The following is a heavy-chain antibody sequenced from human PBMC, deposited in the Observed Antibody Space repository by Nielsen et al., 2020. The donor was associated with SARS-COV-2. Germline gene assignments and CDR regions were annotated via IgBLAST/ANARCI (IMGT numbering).Heavy chain of an antibody. Sequence: ASVKVSCKVSGYTLTELSMHWVRQAPGKGLEWMGGFDPEDGETIYAQKFQGRVTMTEDTSTDTAYMELSSLRSEDTAVYYCARVVGAMVYFDYWGQGTLVTVSS. CDR1: GYTLTELS. J-gene: IGHJ4*02. D-gene: IGHD5-18*01. CDR3: ARVVGAMVYFDY. CDR2: FDPEDGET. V-gene: IGHV1-24*01.